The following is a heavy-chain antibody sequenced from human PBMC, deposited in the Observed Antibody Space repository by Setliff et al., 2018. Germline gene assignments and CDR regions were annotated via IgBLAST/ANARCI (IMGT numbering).Heavy chain of an antibody. V-gene: IGHV1-46*01. Sequence: GASVKVSCKASGYTFTNHYIHWVRQAPGQGLEWMGVIHPSGDSTSYAQKFQGRVTVTRDTSTSTVYMELSSLTSEDTAVYYCARWGYYYGGNDYWGQGTLVTVSS. CDR1: GYTFTNHY. J-gene: IGHJ4*02. CDR2: IHPSGDST. D-gene: IGHD4-17*01. CDR3: ARWGYYYGGNDY.